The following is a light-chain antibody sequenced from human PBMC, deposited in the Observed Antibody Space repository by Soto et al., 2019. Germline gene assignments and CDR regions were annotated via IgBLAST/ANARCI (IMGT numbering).Light chain of an antibody. V-gene: IGKV3-11*01. CDR2: DAS. J-gene: IGKJ5*01. Sequence: VVLPQTPATLSLSPGERATLSCMASQSVSSYLAWYQQKPGQAPKLLIYDASNRATGIPARFSGSGSGTDFTLTISSLEPEDFAVYYCQQRSNWPRAITFGQVTLLEI. CDR1: QSVSSY. CDR3: QQRSNWPRAIT.